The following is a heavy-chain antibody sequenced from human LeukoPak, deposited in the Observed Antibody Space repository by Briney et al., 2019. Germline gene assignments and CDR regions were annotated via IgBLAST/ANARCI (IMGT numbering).Heavy chain of an antibody. CDR2: IYYSGST. D-gene: IGHD3-22*01. V-gene: IGHV4-39*01. Sequence: SETLSLTCTVSGGSISSSSYYWGWIRQPPGKGLEWIGSIYYSGSTYYNPSLKSRVTISVDTSKNQFSLKLSSVTAADTAVYYCARQGSITMIVVVFDYWGQGTLVTVSS. CDR3: ARQGSITMIVVVFDY. J-gene: IGHJ4*02. CDR1: GGSISSSSYY.